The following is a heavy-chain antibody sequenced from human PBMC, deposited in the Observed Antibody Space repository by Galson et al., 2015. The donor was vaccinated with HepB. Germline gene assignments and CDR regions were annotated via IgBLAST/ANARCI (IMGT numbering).Heavy chain of an antibody. CDR2: ISYDGSKK. J-gene: IGHJ4*02. CDR1: GFTFSSYA. V-gene: IGHV3-30-3*01. D-gene: IGHD5-24*01. Sequence: SLRLSCAASGFTFSSYAMHWVRQAPGKGLEWVAVISYDGSKKYYADSVKGRFTISRDNSKNTLYLQMNSLRAEDTAVYYCASKMATLLDYWGQGTLVTVSS. CDR3: ASKMATLLDY.